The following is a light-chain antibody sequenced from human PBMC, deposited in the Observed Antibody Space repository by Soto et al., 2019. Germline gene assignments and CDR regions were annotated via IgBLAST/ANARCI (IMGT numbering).Light chain of an antibody. CDR2: GAS. Sequence: EIVWTQSPGTLSLSPGGRAALASRSSQSISSSFLAWYQHKPGQAPRLLIHGASSRATGIPDRFSGSGSGTDFTLTISRLDPEDFAVYYCQLYGSSLVTFGQGTKVDI. CDR3: QLYGSSLVT. V-gene: IGKV3-20*01. CDR1: QSISSSF. J-gene: IGKJ2*01.